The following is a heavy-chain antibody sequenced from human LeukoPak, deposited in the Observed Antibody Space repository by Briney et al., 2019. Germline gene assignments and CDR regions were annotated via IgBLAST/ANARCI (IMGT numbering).Heavy chain of an antibody. CDR2: IYSGGST. Sequence: GGSLRLSCAASGFTVSSNYMGWVRQAPGKGLEWVSVIYSGGSTYYADSVKGRFTISRDNSKNTLYLQMNSLRAEDTAVYYCAAYYGGNSWLDYWGQGTLVTVSS. CDR1: GFTVSSNY. D-gene: IGHD4-23*01. V-gene: IGHV3-66*01. J-gene: IGHJ4*02. CDR3: AAYYGGNSWLDY.